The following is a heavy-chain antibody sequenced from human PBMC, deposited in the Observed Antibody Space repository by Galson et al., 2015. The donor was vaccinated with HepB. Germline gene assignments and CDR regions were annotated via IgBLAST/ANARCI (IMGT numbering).Heavy chain of an antibody. J-gene: IGHJ5*02. V-gene: IGHV3-11*01. CDR1: GSTFSDYY. CDR3: AREVYSSSSPWFDP. Sequence: SLRLSCAASGSTFSDYYMSWIRQAPGKGLEWVSYISSSGGSIYYADSVKGRFTISRDNAKNSLYLQMNSLRAEDTAVYYCAREVYSSSSPWFDPWGQGTLVTVSS. D-gene: IGHD6-6*01. CDR2: ISSSGGSI.